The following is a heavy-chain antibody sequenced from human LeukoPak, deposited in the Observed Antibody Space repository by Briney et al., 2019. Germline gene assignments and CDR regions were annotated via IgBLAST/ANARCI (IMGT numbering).Heavy chain of an antibody. CDR3: ARGGSGSYTYFDY. V-gene: IGHV5-51*01. Sequence: GASPQISCQVSGDKFNSYWLGWVRQVPGKALERMGIICSAHSDTRYSPSFQGQVTISIDKSINTAYLQWTSLQASDTAIYFCARGGSGSYTYFDYWGQGTTVTVFS. CDR2: ICSAHSDT. J-gene: IGHJ4*02. CDR1: GDKFNSYW. D-gene: IGHD6-19*01.